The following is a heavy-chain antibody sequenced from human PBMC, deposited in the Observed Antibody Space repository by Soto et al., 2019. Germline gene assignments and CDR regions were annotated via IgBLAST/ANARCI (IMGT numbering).Heavy chain of an antibody. D-gene: IGHD3-9*01. Sequence: GGSLRLSCAASGFPFISYGMHWVRQAPGKGLEWVAVISYDGSNKYYADSVKGRFTISRDNSKNTLYLQMNSLRAEDTAVYYCVGLAQRGLPAWVPRWGQGTLVTVSS. V-gene: IGHV3-30*03. CDR2: ISYDGSNK. J-gene: IGHJ4*02. CDR3: VGLAQRGLPAWVPR. CDR1: GFPFISYG.